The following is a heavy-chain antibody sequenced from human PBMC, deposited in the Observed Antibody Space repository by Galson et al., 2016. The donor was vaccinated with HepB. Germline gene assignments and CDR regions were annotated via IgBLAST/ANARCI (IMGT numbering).Heavy chain of an antibody. CDR2: INHSGDT. CDR3: AGVVVAATNWFDP. V-gene: IGHV4-34*01. CDR1: GGSFNAYY. D-gene: IGHD2-15*01. Sequence: SETLSLTCGVDGGSFNAYYWSWIRQPPGKGLEWIGEINHSGDTKYNPSLKSRVTLSVDTSKNQFSLELTSMTAADTPVYYCAGVVVAATNWFDPWGQGTLVTVSS. J-gene: IGHJ5*02.